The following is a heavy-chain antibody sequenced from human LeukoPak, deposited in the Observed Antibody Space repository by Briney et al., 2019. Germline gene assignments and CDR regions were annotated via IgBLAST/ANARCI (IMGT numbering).Heavy chain of an antibody. Sequence: PGGSLRLSCAASRFIFSTYGMDWVRQAPGKGLEWVAVISYDGSNKYYADSVKGRFTISRDNSKNTLYLQMNSLRAEDTAVYYCARDGPWIQLWLPSRGYFDYWGQGTLVTVSS. J-gene: IGHJ4*02. CDR3: ARDGPWIQLWLPSRGYFDY. D-gene: IGHD5-18*01. CDR2: ISYDGSNK. CDR1: RFIFSTYG. V-gene: IGHV3-30*03.